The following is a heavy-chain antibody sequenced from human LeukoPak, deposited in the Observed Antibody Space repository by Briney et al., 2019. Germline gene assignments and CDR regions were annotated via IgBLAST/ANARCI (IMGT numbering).Heavy chain of an antibody. CDR2: IYSGGST. D-gene: IGHD1-26*01. CDR3: AKDPGSYYGLDY. Sequence: GGSLRLSCAASGFTVSSNYMSWVRQAPGKGLEWVSVIYSGGSTDYADFVKGRFTISRDNSKNTLYLQMNSLRAEDTAVYYCAKDPGSYYGLDYWGQGTQVTVSS. J-gene: IGHJ4*02. CDR1: GFTVSSNY. V-gene: IGHV3-66*01.